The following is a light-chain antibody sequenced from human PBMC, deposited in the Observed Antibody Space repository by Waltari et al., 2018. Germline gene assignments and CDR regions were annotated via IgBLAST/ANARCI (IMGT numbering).Light chain of an antibody. CDR1: TRDVGRYNS. V-gene: IGLV2-14*01. Sequence: QSALTQPASVSGSPGQSITISCTGTTRDVGRYNSFPWYQCHPGKAPELIIYEVTNRPSGVSDRFSGSKSGNTASLSISGLQPEDEADYYCSSYTSIKTPYVVFGGGTKVTVL. J-gene: IGLJ2*01. CDR3: SSYTSIKTPYVV. CDR2: EVT.